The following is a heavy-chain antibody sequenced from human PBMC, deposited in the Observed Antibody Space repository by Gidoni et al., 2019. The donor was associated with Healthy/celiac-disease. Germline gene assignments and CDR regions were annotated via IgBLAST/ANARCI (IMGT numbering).Heavy chain of an antibody. V-gene: IGHV3-21*01. D-gene: IGHD3-22*01. Sequence: EGQPVGFGGGLGKPGGALGLSWAASGFTFVRYRLKWVRQAPGKGLGWVSSISSSSSYIYYADSVKGRFTISRDNAKNSLYLQMNSLRAEDTPVYYCARDMLYDSSGYHEDWYFDLWGRGTLVTVSS. CDR3: ARDMLYDSSGYHEDWYFDL. J-gene: IGHJ2*01. CDR2: ISSSSSYI. CDR1: GFTFVRYR.